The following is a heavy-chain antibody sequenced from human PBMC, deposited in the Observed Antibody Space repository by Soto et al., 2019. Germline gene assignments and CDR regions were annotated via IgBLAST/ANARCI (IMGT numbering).Heavy chain of an antibody. Sequence: NPGGSLRLSCAASGFTFSSYSMNWVRQAPGKGLEWVSFISSSTSYIYYAHSVKGRFTISRDNAKNSLYPQMNSLRVEDTAVYYCARFARNYNFDSSAYWFDSWGQGTLVTVSS. D-gene: IGHD3-22*01. CDR1: GFTFSSYS. CDR3: ARFARNYNFDSSAYWFDS. V-gene: IGHV3-21*01. J-gene: IGHJ5*01. CDR2: ISSSTSYI.